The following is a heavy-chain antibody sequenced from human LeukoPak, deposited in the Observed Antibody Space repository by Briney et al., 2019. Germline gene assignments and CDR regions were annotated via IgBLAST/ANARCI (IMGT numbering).Heavy chain of an antibody. CDR1: GFTFSNYG. J-gene: IGHJ6*03. D-gene: IGHD6-19*01. Sequence: GGSLRLSCAASGFTFSNYGMSWVRQAPGKGLEWVSAISGSGVTTYYADSVKGRFTISGDNSKHTLYLQMNSLRAEDTAVYYCAKELAVAGDETYYYYYYYMDVWGKGTTVTVSS. CDR3: AKELAVAGDETYYYYYYYMDV. CDR2: ISGSGVTT. V-gene: IGHV3-23*01.